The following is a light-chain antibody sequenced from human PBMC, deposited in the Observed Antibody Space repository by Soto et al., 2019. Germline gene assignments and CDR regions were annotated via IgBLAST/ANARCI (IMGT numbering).Light chain of an antibody. V-gene: IGLV1-44*01. CDR2: SSI. CDR1: SSNIGSNT. CDR3: TAWDDSLNGVL. Sequence: QSVLTQPPSASGTPEQRVTISCSGSSSNIGSNTVNWYQKFPGTAPKLLIYSSILRPSGVPDRFSGSKSGTSASLAISGLQSEDEADYYCTAWDDSLNGVLFGGGTKLTVL. J-gene: IGLJ2*01.